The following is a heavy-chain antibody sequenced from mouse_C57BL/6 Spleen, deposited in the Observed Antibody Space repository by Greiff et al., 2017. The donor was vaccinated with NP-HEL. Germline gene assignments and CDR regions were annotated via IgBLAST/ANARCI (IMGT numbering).Heavy chain of an antibody. D-gene: IGHD2-5*01. J-gene: IGHJ3*01. CDR1: GYTFTSYW. V-gene: IGHV1-64*01. CDR2: IHPNSGRT. Sequence: QVQLQQPGAELVKPGASVKLSCKASGYTFTSYWMHWVKQRPGQGLEWIGMIHPNSGRTNYNEKVKSKATLTVDKSSSTAYMKLSSLTSADSAVYYCARGDYSNYDWFAYWGQGTLVTVSA. CDR3: ARGDYSNYDWFAY.